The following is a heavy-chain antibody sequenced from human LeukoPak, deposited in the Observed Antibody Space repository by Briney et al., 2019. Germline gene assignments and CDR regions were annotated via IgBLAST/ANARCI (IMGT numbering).Heavy chain of an antibody. D-gene: IGHD6-19*01. CDR1: GGSISSYY. CDR3: ARQGVAVAGTRFPWFDP. V-gene: IGHV4-59*08. Sequence: PSETPSLTCTVSGGSISSYYWSWIRQPPGKGLEWIGYIYYSGSTNYNPSLKSRVTISVDTSKNRFSLKLSSVTAADTAVYYCARQGVAVAGTRFPWFDPWGQGTLVTVSS. CDR2: IYYSGST. J-gene: IGHJ5*02.